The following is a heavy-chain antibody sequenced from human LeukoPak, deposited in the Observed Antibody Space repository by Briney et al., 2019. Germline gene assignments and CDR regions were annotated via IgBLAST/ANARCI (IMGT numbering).Heavy chain of an antibody. Sequence: PSETLSLTCTVSGYSISSGYYWGWIRQPPGKGLEWIGSIYHSGSTYYHPSLKSRVTISVDTSKNQFSLKLSSVTAADTAVYYCARGSWGTVTTFYFDYWSQGTLVTVSS. CDR2: IYHSGST. V-gene: IGHV4-38-2*02. CDR1: GYSISSGYY. CDR3: ARGSWGTVTTFYFDY. D-gene: IGHD4-17*01. J-gene: IGHJ4*02.